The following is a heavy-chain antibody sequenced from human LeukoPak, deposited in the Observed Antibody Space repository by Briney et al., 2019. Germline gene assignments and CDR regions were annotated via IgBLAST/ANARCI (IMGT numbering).Heavy chain of an antibody. CDR1: GFTFSSYW. D-gene: IGHD3-9*01. CDR3: TRDLMDYDVSTGLHHYYMDV. V-gene: IGHV3-7*01. J-gene: IGHJ6*02. Sequence: GGSLRLSCAASGFTFSSYWMSWVRQAPGKGLEWVANIKQDESEKYYVDSVKGRFTISRDNAKNSLYLQMNTLRVEDTAVYYCTRDLMDYDVSTGLHHYYMDVWGQGTTVTDSS. CDR2: IKQDESEK.